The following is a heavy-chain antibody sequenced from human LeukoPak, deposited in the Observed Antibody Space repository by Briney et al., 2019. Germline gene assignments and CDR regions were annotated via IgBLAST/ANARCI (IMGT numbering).Heavy chain of an antibody. Sequence: PGGSLRLSCAGSGFTFSDYWMTWVRQAPGKGLEWVANINEDGSDKYYVDSVKGRFTIPRDNAEKSLYLQMNSLRAEDTAVYYCARGDGYSYGFYFYYYMDVWGKGTTVTVSS. J-gene: IGHJ6*03. D-gene: IGHD5-18*01. CDR3: ARGDGYSYGFYFYYYMDV. CDR1: GFTFSDYW. CDR2: INEDGSDK. V-gene: IGHV3-7*01.